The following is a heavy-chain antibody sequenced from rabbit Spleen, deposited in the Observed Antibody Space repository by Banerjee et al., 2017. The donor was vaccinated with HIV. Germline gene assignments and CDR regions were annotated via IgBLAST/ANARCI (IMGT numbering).Heavy chain of an antibody. V-gene: IGHV1S45*01. D-gene: IGHD2-1*01. Sequence: QEQLEESGGGLVKPEGSLTLTCKASGFSFSDTDVMCWVRQAPGKGLEWIACINTATGKAVYASWAKGRFTISRTSSTTVTLEMTSLTAADTATYFCARGSAAMTMLITGYYLNLWGPGTLVTVS. CDR1: GFSFSDTDV. CDR2: INTATGKA. J-gene: IGHJ4*01. CDR3: ARGSAAMTMLITGYYLNL.